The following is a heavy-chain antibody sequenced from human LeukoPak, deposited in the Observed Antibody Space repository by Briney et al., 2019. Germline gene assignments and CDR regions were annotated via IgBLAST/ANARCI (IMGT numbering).Heavy chain of an antibody. CDR3: ARDRPELLLWFGELLSNFDY. CDR2: TWYDGSNK. D-gene: IGHD3-10*01. Sequence: PGGSLRLSCAASGFTFSSYGMHWVRQAPGKGLEWVAVTWYDGSNKYYADSVKGRFTISRDNSKNTLYLQMNSLRAEDTAVYYCARDRPELLLWFGELLSNFDYWGQGTLVTVSS. CDR1: GFTFSSYG. J-gene: IGHJ4*02. V-gene: IGHV3-33*01.